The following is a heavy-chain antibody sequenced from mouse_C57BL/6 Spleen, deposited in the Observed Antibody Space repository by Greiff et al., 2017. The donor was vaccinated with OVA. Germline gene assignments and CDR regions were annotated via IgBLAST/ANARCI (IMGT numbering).Heavy chain of an antibody. V-gene: IGHV1-62-2*01. Sequence: QVQLQQSGAELVKPGASVKLSCKASGYTFTEYTIHWVKQRSGQGLEWIGWFYPGSGSIKYNEKFKDKATLTADKSSSTVYMELSRLTSEDSAVYFCARHEARDRIDYGNYNYAMDYWGQGTSVTVSS. CDR3: ARHEARDRIDYGNYNYAMDY. CDR2: FYPGSGSI. D-gene: IGHD2-1*01. CDR1: GYTFTEYT. J-gene: IGHJ4*01.